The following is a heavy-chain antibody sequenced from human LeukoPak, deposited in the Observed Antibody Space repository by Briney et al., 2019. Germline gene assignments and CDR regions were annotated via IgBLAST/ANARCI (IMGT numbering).Heavy chain of an antibody. Sequence: GGSLKPSCEAPGSPLDVNAMPGARQAPGRGLEWVSGISWNSGSIDYADSVKGRFTISRDNAKNSLYLQMNSLRAEDTAMYYCARDSRMNYYASWGRGTLVTVSS. D-gene: IGHD3-3*01. CDR1: GSPLDVNA. V-gene: IGHV3-9*01. CDR2: ISWNSGSI. J-gene: IGHJ5*02. CDR3: ARDSRMNYYAS.